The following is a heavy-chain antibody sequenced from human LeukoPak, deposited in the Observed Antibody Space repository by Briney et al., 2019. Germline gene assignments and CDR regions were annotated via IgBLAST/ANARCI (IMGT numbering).Heavy chain of an antibody. CDR3: AIVSSGSYFGYYDDYMDV. J-gene: IGHJ6*03. CDR2: INSDGSST. D-gene: IGHD1-26*01. CDR1: GFTFSNYW. V-gene: IGHV3-74*01. Sequence: GGSLRLSCAASGFTFSNYWMHWVRQAPGKGLVWVSRINSDGSSTSYADSVKGRFTISRDNAKNTLYLQMNSLRAEDTAVYYCAIVSSGSYFGYYDDYMDVWGKGTTVTVSS.